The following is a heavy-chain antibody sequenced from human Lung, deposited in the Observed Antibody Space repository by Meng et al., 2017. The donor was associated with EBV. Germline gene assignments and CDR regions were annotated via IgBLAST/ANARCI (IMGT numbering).Heavy chain of an antibody. CDR2: INTNTGNP. D-gene: IGHD6-19*01. V-gene: IGHV7-4-1*02. J-gene: IGHJ4*02. CDR1: GYHFTSYA. Sequence: QVALVQYGCEFKKPGASVNVSCKASGYHFTSYAMNWVRQAPGQGLEWMGWINTNTGNPTYAQGFTGRFVFSLDTSVSTAYLQISSLKAEDTAVYYCARDKIAVAGITGDYWGQGTLVTVSS. CDR3: ARDKIAVAGITGDY.